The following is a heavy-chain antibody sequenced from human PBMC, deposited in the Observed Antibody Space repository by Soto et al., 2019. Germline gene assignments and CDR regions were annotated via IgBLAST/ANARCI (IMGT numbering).Heavy chain of an antibody. CDR3: XRGTEWRRSSYSYGMDV. J-gene: IGHJ6*02. D-gene: IGHD5-12*01. V-gene: IGHV6-1*01. CDR1: GDSVSSNSAS. CDR2: TYYRSKWYS. Sequence: SQTLSLTCAISGDSVSSNSASWNWIRHSPSRGLEWLGRTYYRSKWYSDYGVSVKSRITINPDTSKNQFSLRLNSVTPEDTAVYYCXRGTEWRRSSYSYGMDVWGQGTTVTVSS.